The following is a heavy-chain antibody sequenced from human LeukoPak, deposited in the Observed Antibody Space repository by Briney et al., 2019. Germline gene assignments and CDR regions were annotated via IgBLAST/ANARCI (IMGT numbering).Heavy chain of an antibody. CDR2: IYSGDNT. V-gene: IGHV3-66*01. CDR3: VYWFDS. CDR1: GFTVSSNY. J-gene: IGHJ5*01. Sequence: GGSLRLSCEASGFTVSSNYMSWVRQAPGEGLEWVSLIYSGDNTYYADSVKGRFTISRDNSRNTLYLQMNSLRVDDTAEYYCVYWFDSWGQGTLVTVSS.